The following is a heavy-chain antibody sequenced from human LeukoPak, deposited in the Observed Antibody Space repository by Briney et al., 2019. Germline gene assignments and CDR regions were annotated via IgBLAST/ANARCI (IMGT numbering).Heavy chain of an antibody. CDR3: ARSKNDGDYLGVGFDY. D-gene: IGHD4-17*01. Sequence: ASVKVSCKASGYTFTSYAMNWVRQAPGQGLEWMGWINTNTGNPTYAQGFTGRFVFSLDTSVSTAYPQISSLQADDTVVYYCARSKNDGDYLGVGFDYWGQGTLVTVSS. J-gene: IGHJ4*02. CDR2: INTNTGNP. V-gene: IGHV7-4-1*02. CDR1: GYTFTSYA.